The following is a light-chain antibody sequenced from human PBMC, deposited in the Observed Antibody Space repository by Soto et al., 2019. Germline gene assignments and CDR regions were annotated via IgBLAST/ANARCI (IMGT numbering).Light chain of an antibody. CDR1: SSHVRSYNL. Sequence: QSALTQPASVSGSPGQSITISCTGTSSHVRSYNLVSWYQQHPGKAPKLMIYEGSKRPSGVSNRFSGSKSGNTASLTISGLQAEDEADYYCCSYAGSSTLVIFGGGTKLTVL. V-gene: IGLV2-23*01. CDR2: EGS. J-gene: IGLJ2*01. CDR3: CSYAGSSTLVI.